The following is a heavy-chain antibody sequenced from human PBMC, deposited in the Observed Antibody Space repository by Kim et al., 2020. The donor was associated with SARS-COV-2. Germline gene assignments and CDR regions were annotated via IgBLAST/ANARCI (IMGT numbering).Heavy chain of an antibody. CDR1: GFTFSSYS. CDR3: ARLAEKLLWFGELSVGPYYFDY. V-gene: IGHV3-21*01. D-gene: IGHD3-10*01. Sequence: GGSLRLSCAASGFTFSSYSMNWVRQAPGKGLEWVSSISSSSSYIYYADSVKGRFTISRDNAKNSLYLQMNSLRAEDTAVYYCARLAEKLLWFGELSVGPYYFDYWGQGTLVTVSS. J-gene: IGHJ4*02. CDR2: ISSSSSYI.